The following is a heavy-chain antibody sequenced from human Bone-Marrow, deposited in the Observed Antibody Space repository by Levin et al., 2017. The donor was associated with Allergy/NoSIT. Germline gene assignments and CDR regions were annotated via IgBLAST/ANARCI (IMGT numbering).Heavy chain of an antibody. CDR3: AIGLGGTIPYYFMDV. CDR2: IIPIFDEE. Sequence: GASVKVSCKASGGPLSSFAITWVRQAPGQGLEWMGQIIPIFDEENYAQKFQGRVTIVVDKSTNTGYMQLSSLRSEDTAVYYCAIGLGGTIPYYFMDVWGRGTTVTVSS. V-gene: IGHV1-69*06. D-gene: IGHD5-12*01. CDR1: GGPLSSFA. J-gene: IGHJ6*03.